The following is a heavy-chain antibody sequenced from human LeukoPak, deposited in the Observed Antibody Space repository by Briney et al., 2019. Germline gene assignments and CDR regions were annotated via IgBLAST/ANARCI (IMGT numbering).Heavy chain of an antibody. CDR1: GGTFSSYA. CDR2: IIPIFGTA. J-gene: IGHJ5*02. Sequence: SVKVSCKAPGGTFSSYAISWVRQAPGQGLEWMGGIIPIFGTANYAQKFQGRVTITTDESTSTAYMELSSLRSEDTAVYYCARVSNIAVAWFDPWGQGTLVTVSS. D-gene: IGHD6-19*01. CDR3: ARVSNIAVAWFDP. V-gene: IGHV1-69*05.